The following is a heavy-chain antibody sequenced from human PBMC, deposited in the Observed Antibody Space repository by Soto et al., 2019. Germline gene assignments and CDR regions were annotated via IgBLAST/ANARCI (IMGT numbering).Heavy chain of an antibody. J-gene: IGHJ4*02. CDR3: TRDIRGWGAY. Sequence: GGSLRLSCAASGFTFSSYWMHWVRQAPGKGLVWVSRTNEDGSIINYADSVKGRFTISRDNAKDILYLEMNSLRVEDTAVYYCTRDIRGWGAYWGQGALVTVSS. CDR1: GFTFSSYW. D-gene: IGHD3-16*01. V-gene: IGHV3-74*01. CDR2: TNEDGSII.